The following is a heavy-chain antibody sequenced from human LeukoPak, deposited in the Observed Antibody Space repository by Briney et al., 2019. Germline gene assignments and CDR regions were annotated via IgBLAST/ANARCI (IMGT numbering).Heavy chain of an antibody. Sequence: GRSLRLSCAASGITFSNYAMNWVRRAPGKGLEWVSTISGSGGSAYYVDSVKGRFTISRDNSRNTLYLQMNSLRAEDTAVYYCATNYYDSSRAASDYWGQGTLVTVSS. V-gene: IGHV3-23*01. CDR1: GITFSNYA. D-gene: IGHD3-22*01. CDR3: ATNYYDSSRAASDY. J-gene: IGHJ4*02. CDR2: ISGSGGSA.